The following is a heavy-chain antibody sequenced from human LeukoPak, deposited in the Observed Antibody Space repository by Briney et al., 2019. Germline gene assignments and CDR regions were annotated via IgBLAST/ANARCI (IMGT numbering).Heavy chain of an antibody. CDR3: ARGDNWFDP. CDR2: IYYSGNT. V-gene: IGHV4-59*01. CDR1: GGSISSSY. Sequence: SETLSLTCTVSGGSISSSYWSWIRQPPGKGLEWIGYIYYSGNTKYNPSLKSRVTISVDSSKNQFSLRLSSMTAADTAVYYCARGDNWFDPWGQGTVDTVSS. J-gene: IGHJ5*02.